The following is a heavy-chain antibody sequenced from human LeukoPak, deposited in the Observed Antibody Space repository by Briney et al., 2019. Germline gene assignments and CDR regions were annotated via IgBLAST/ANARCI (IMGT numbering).Heavy chain of an antibody. CDR2: IYYSGST. CDR3: ASRLYYYDSSGASFDI. J-gene: IGHJ3*02. V-gene: IGHV4-39*01. D-gene: IGHD3-22*01. Sequence: TASETLSLTCTVSGGSISSSSYYWGWIRQPPGKGLEWIGSIYYSGSTYYNPSLKSRVTISVDTSKNQFSLKLSSVTAADTAVYYCASRLYYYDSSGASFDIWGQGTMVTVSS. CDR1: GGSISSSSYY.